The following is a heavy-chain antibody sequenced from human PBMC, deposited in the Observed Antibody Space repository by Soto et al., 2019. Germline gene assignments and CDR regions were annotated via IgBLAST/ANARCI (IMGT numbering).Heavy chain of an antibody. D-gene: IGHD1-26*01. Sequence: PSETLSLTCAVYGGSFSGYYWSWIRQPPGKGLEWIGEINHSGSTNYNPSLKSRVTISVDTSKNQFSLKLSSVTAADTAVYYCACLGAAPVPLPNWHFDLWGRGTLITVSS. V-gene: IGHV4-34*01. CDR3: ACLGAAPVPLPNWHFDL. CDR2: INHSGST. CDR1: GGSFSGYY. J-gene: IGHJ2*01.